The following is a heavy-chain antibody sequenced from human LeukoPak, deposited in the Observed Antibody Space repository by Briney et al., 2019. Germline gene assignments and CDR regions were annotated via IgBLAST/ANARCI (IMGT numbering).Heavy chain of an antibody. D-gene: IGHD1-1*01. CDR1: GFTFSDYY. Sequence: GGSLRLSCAASGFTFSDYYMSWIRQAPGKGLEWVSYISSSGSTIYYADSVKGRFTISRDNAKNSLYLQMNSLRAEDTAVYYCASLPRAPGNWKPGVWGQGTLVTVSS. V-gene: IGHV3-11*01. CDR3: ASLPRAPGNWKPGV. J-gene: IGHJ4*02. CDR2: ISSSGSTI.